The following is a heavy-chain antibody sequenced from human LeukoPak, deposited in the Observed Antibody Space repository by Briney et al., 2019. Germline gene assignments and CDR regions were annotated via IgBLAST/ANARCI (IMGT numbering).Heavy chain of an antibody. CDR1: GFTFNNYA. J-gene: IGHJ4*02. V-gene: IGHV3-23*01. CDR2: IGINGDGT. D-gene: IGHD3-10*01. CDR3: AKDLLFPRFGSEY. Sequence: PGGSLRLSCAASGFTFNNYALSWVRQAPGKGLEWVSAIGINGDGTYYADSVKGRFTISRDNSKDTLYLQMNSLRTEDTAVYYCAKDLLFPRFGSEYWGQGTLVTVSS.